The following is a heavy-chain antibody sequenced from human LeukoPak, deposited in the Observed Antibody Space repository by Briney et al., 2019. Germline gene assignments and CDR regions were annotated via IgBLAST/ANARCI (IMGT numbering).Heavy chain of an antibody. J-gene: IGHJ3*02. CDR3: ARVLLVRRAFDI. Sequence: ASVKVSCKASGYTFTSYGISWVRQAPGQGLEWMGWISAYNGNTNYAQKLQGRVTMTTDTSTSTAYMELRSLRSDDTAVNYCARVLLVRRAFDIWGQGTMVTVSS. V-gene: IGHV1-18*01. CDR2: ISAYNGNT. CDR1: GYTFTSYG. D-gene: IGHD3-3*01.